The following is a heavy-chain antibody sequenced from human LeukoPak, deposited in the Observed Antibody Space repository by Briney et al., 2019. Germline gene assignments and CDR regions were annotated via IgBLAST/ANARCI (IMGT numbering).Heavy chain of an antibody. V-gene: IGHV1-69*05. CDR2: IIPIFGTA. CDR1: GGTFSSYA. Sequence: SVKVSCKASGGTFSSYAISWVRQAPGQGLEWMGGIIPIFGTANYAQKFQGRVTITTDESTSTAYMELSSLRSEDTAVYYCARVMYYYDSSGYRWFDPWGQGTLVTVSS. D-gene: IGHD3-22*01. CDR3: ARVMYYYDSSGYRWFDP. J-gene: IGHJ5*02.